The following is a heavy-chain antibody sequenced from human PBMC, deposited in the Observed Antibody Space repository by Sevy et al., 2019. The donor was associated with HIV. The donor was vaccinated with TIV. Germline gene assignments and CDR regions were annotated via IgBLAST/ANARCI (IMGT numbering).Heavy chain of an antibody. CDR1: GFTFSSYA. D-gene: IGHD3-22*01. V-gene: IGHV3-23*01. J-gene: IGHJ4*02. Sequence: LTCAASGFTFSSYAMSWVRQAPGKGLEWVSTIRGSGGSTYYADSVKGRFTISRDNSKNTLSLQSNSLRAEDTAVYVCAKGNNYYYDSSGYFDYWGQGTLVTVSS. CDR3: AKGNNYYYDSSGYFDY. CDR2: IRGSGGST.